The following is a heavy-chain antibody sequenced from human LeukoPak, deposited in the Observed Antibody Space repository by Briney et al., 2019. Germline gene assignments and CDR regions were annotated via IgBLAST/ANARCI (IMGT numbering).Heavy chain of an antibody. CDR1: GFTFSSYA. CDR2: ISYDGSNK. V-gene: IGHV3-30*04. J-gene: IGHJ4*02. D-gene: IGHD3-9*01. Sequence: PGRSLRLSCAASGFTFSSYAMHWVRQAPGKGLEWVAVISYDGSNKYYADSVKGRFTISRDNSKNTLYLQMNSLRAEDTAVYYCAGQYDILTGYYVDWGQGTLVTVSS. CDR3: AGQYDILTGYYVD.